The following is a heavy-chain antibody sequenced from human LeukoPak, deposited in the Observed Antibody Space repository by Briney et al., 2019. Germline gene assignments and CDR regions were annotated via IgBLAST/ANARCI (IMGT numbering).Heavy chain of an antibody. V-gene: IGHV3-7*01. D-gene: IGHD2-15*01. Sequence: PGGSLRLSCAASGFTFSSYWMSSVRQAPGKGLEWVANIKQDGSEKYYVDSVKGRFTISRDNAKNSLYLQMNSLRAEDTAVYYCARSGPICSGGSCYYRYWGQGTLVTVSS. CDR1: GFTFSSYW. J-gene: IGHJ4*02. CDR2: IKQDGSEK. CDR3: ARSGPICSGGSCYYRY.